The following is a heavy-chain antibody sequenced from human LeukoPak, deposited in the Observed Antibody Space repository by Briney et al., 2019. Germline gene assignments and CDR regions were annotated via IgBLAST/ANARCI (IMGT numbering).Heavy chain of an antibody. D-gene: IGHD3-9*01. V-gene: IGHV1-2*02. CDR2: INPNSGGT. CDR3: YFDY. Sequence: ASVKVSCKASGYTFTGYYMHWVRQAPGQGLEWMGWINPNSGGTNFLQKFQGRVTMTRDTSISAANMELSRLHARPTKGLIFYFDYWGQGTLVTVSS. CDR1: GYTFTGYY. J-gene: IGHJ4*02.